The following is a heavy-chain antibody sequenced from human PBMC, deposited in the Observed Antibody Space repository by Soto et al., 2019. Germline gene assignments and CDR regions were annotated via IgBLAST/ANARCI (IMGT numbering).Heavy chain of an antibody. CDR2: TYYRSKWYN. J-gene: IGHJ6*03. CDR1: GDSVSSNSAA. CDR3: ARDRYCSSTSCYGVDYYYMDV. V-gene: IGHV6-1*01. D-gene: IGHD2-2*01. Sequence: PSQTLSLTCAISGDSVSSNSAAWNWIRQSPSRGLEWLGRTYYRSKWYNDYAVSVKSRITINPDTSKNQFSLQLNSVTPEDTAVYYCARDRYCSSTSCYGVDYYYMDVWGKGTTVTVSS.